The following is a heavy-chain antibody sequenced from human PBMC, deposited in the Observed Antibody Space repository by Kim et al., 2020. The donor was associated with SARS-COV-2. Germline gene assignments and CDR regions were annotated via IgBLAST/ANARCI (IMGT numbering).Heavy chain of an antibody. CDR3: ARLDYYGSGSYYMGYYYYGMDV. V-gene: IGHV3-30*04. CDR2: ISYDGSNK. D-gene: IGHD3-10*01. CDR1: GFTFSSYA. Sequence: GGSLRLSCAASGFTFSSYAMHWVLQAPGKGLEWVAVISYDGSNKYYADSVKGRFTISRDNSKNTLYLQMNSLRAEDTAVYYCARLDYYGSGSYYMGYYYYGMDVWGQGTTVTVSS. J-gene: IGHJ6*02.